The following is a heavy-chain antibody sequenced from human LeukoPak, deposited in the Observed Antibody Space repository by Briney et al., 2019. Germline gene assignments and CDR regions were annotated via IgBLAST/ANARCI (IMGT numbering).Heavy chain of an antibody. CDR3: ASVFDS. CDR1: GW. V-gene: IGHV3-74*01. Sequence: HPGGFLGLSCAASGWMHWVRQVPGKGLVWVSGINHDGTGTYYADSVRGRFTISRDNAKNTVYLQMNSLSAEDTAVYYCASVFDSWGQGFLVTVSS. CDR2: INHDGTGT. J-gene: IGHJ4*02.